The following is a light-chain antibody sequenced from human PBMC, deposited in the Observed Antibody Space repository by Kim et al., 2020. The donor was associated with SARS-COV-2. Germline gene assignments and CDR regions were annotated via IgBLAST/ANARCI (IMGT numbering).Light chain of an antibody. CDR3: AAWDDSLNGWV. CDR2: SNN. CDR1: SSNIGRNT. V-gene: IGLV1-44*01. J-gene: IGLJ3*02. Sequence: GQRVTISCSGSSSNIGRNTVNWYQQLPGTAPKLLIYSNNQRPSWVPDRFSGSKSGTSASLAISGLQSEDEADYYCAAWDDSLNGWVFGGGTQLTVL.